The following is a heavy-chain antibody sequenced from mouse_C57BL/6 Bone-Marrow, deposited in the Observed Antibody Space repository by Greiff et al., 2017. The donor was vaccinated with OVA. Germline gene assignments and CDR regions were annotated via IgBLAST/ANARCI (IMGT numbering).Heavy chain of an antibody. Sequence: QVQLQQPETELVKPGASVKLSCKASGYTFTSYWMHWVKQRPGQGLEWIGNINPSNGGTNYNEKFKSKATLTVDKSSSTAYMQLSSLTSEDSAVYYCAREKNGYHLYYFDYWGQGTTLTVSS. J-gene: IGHJ2*01. V-gene: IGHV1-53*01. CDR1: GYTFTSYW. D-gene: IGHD2-2*01. CDR3: AREKNGYHLYYFDY. CDR2: INPSNGGT.